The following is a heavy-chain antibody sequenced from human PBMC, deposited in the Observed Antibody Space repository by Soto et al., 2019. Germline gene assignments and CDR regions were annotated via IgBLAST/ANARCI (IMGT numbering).Heavy chain of an antibody. CDR3: ASLAIGTIIRGAPDF. CDR1: GFTFSEYY. CDR2: ISSGGSSI. Sequence: QVHLVESGGGLVKPGGSLRLSCAASGFTFSEYYMTWIRQAPGKGLEWVSYISSGGSSIYYADSVKGRFTISRDNAKNSLYLQMNSLRAEDTAMYYCASLAIGTIIRGAPDFWGQGTLVTVSS. V-gene: IGHV3-11*01. D-gene: IGHD3-10*01. J-gene: IGHJ4*02.